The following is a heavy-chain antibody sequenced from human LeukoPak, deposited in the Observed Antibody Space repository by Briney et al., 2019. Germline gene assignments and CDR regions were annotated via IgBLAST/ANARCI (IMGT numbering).Heavy chain of an antibody. J-gene: IGHJ5*02. CDR1: GFTFSSYW. V-gene: IGHV3-7*01. D-gene: IGHD3-3*01. CDR2: IKQDGSEK. Sequence: GGSLRLSCAASGFTFSSYWMSWVRQAPGKGLEWVSNIKQDGSEKYYVDSVKGRFTISRDNAKTSLYLQMNSLRAEDTAVYYCARAPYDFWSGYQSNWFDPWGQGTLVTVSS. CDR3: ARAPYDFWSGYQSNWFDP.